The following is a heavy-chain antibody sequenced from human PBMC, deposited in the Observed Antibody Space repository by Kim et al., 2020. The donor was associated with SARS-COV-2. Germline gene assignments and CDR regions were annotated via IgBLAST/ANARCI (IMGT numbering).Heavy chain of an antibody. Sequence: ASVKVSCKASGYTFTSYAIHWVRQAPGQRLEWMGWINAGNGNTEYSQKFQGRVTITRDTSASTAFMELSSLRSEDTAVYYCARDRYYYDSSGYYAYWGQGTLVTVSS. CDR1: GYTFTSYA. CDR3: ARDRYYYDSSGYYAY. V-gene: IGHV1-3*01. J-gene: IGHJ4*02. CDR2: INAGNGNT. D-gene: IGHD3-22*01.